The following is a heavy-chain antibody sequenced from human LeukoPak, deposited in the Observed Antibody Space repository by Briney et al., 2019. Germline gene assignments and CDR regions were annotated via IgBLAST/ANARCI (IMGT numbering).Heavy chain of an antibody. J-gene: IGHJ4*02. CDR1: GFTFSSYG. CDR3: AKDQENIVVVVAATNLGTYYFDY. V-gene: IGHV3-30*02. D-gene: IGHD2-15*01. Sequence: PGGSLRLSCAASGFTFSSYGMHWVRKAPGKGLEWVAFIRYDGSNKYYADSVKGRFTISRDNSKNTLYLQMNSLRAEDTAVYYCAKDQENIVVVVAATNLGTYYFDYWGQGILVTVSS. CDR2: IRYDGSNK.